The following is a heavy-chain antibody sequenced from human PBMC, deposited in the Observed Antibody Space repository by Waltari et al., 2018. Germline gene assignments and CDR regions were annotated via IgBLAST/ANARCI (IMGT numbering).Heavy chain of an antibody. J-gene: IGHJ4*02. CDR1: GGSFSGYY. V-gene: IGHV4-34*01. Sequence: QVQLQQWGAGLLKPSETLSLTCAVSGGSFSGYYWSWIRPPPGKGLEWIGEINHSGSTNYNPSLKSRVTISVDTSKNQFSLKLSSVTAADTAVYYCASSLDYYGSGSYYNGNYWGQGTLVTVSS. CDR3: ASSLDYYGSGSYYNGNY. D-gene: IGHD3-10*01. CDR2: INHSGST.